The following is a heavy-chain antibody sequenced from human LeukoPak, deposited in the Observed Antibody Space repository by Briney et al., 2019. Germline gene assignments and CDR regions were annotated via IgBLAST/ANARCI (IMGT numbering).Heavy chain of an antibody. Sequence: PSETLSLTCTVSGGSISSGSYYWSWIRQPAGKGLEWIGRIYTSGSTNYNPSLKSRVTISVDTSKNQFSLKLSSVTAPDTAVYYCARDNGDYVVDYWGQGTLVTVSS. D-gene: IGHD4-17*01. J-gene: IGHJ4*02. CDR1: GGSISSGSYY. CDR2: IYTSGST. CDR3: ARDNGDYVVDY. V-gene: IGHV4-61*02.